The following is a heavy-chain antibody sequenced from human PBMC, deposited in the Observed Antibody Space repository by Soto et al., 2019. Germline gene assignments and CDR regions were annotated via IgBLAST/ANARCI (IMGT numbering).Heavy chain of an antibody. CDR3: ARAGSITMVRGVTSNWFDP. Sequence: GGALRLSCAASGFTFSSYSMNWVRQAPGKGLEWVSSISSSSSYIYYADSVKGRFTISRDNAKNSLYLQMNSLRAEDTAVYYCARAGSITMVRGVTSNWFDPWGQGTLVTVSS. CDR1: GFTFSSYS. CDR2: ISSSSSYI. D-gene: IGHD3-10*01. J-gene: IGHJ5*02. V-gene: IGHV3-21*01.